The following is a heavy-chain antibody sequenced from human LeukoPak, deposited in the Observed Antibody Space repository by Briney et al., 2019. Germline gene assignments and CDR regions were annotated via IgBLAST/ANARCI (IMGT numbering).Heavy chain of an antibody. CDR3: ARCGVVVTAWHYYGMDV. Sequence: ASVKVSCKASGYTFTSYGISWVRQAPGQGLEWMGWISAYNGNTNYAQKLQGRVTMTTDTSTSTAYMELRSLRSDDTAVYYCARCGVVVTAWHYYGMDVWGQGTTVTASS. CDR2: ISAYNGNT. CDR1: GYTFTSYG. D-gene: IGHD2-21*02. J-gene: IGHJ6*02. V-gene: IGHV1-18*01.